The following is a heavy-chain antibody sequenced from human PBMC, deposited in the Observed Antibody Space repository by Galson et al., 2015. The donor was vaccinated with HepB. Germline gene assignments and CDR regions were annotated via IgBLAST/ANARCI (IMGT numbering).Heavy chain of an antibody. Sequence: SVKVSCKASGYTFTGYYMHWVRQAPGQGLEWMGWINPNSGGTNYAQKFQGRVTMTRDTSISTAYMELSRLRSDDTAVYYCARVWGDGYNYILRYMDVWGKGTTVTVSS. V-gene: IGHV1-2*02. CDR2: INPNSGGT. D-gene: IGHD5-24*01. J-gene: IGHJ6*03. CDR1: GYTFTGYY. CDR3: ARVWGDGYNYILRYMDV.